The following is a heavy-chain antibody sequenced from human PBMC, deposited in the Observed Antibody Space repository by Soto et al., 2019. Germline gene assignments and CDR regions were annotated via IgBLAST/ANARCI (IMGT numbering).Heavy chain of an antibody. J-gene: IGHJ4*02. Sequence: QLQLQESGPGLVKPSETLSLTCTVSGVSITNTSYYWGWIRQPPGKGLEWIGTIYFSGSTFYNPSLKSRLTISVDTSKNQFSLRLSSVTAADTAVYYCARHGSYWGQETLVAVSS. CDR1: GVSITNTSYY. V-gene: IGHV4-39*01. CDR2: IYFSGST. CDR3: ARHGSY.